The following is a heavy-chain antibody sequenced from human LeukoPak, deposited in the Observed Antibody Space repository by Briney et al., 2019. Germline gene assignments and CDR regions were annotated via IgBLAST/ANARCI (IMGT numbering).Heavy chain of an antibody. CDR1: GFSFSSYE. Sequence: PGRSLRLSCAASGFSFSSYEMYWVRQAPGKGLEWVAVISYDGGNKYYADSVKGRFTISRDNSRNTLYLQMNSLRAEDTAMYYCAREVMSYNGSYGSDYWGQGTLVTVSS. J-gene: IGHJ4*02. CDR2: ISYDGGNK. D-gene: IGHD1-26*01. V-gene: IGHV3-30-3*01. CDR3: AREVMSYNGSYGSDY.